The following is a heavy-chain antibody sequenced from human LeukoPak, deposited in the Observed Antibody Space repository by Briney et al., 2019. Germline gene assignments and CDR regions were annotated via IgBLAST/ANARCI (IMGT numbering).Heavy chain of an antibody. V-gene: IGHV4-30-4*07. CDR2: IYYSGST. CDR3: ARRSYTVTTTKLYYYMDV. J-gene: IGHJ6*03. D-gene: IGHD4-17*01. CDR1: GGSISSGGYS. Sequence: PSQTLSLTCAVSGGSISSGGYSWSWIRQPPGTGLEWIGYIYYSGSTYYNPSLKSRVTISVDTSKNQFSLKLSSVTAADTAVYYCARRSYTVTTTKLYYYMDVWGKGTTVTVSS.